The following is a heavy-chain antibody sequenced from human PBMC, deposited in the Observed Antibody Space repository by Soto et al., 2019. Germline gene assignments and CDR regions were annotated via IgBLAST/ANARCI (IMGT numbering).Heavy chain of an antibody. CDR3: HSNYGYGY. J-gene: IGHJ4*02. Sequence: QVQLVQSGAEVKKPGASVKVSCKASGYTFTSYYMHWVRQAPGQGLEWMGIINPSGGSTSYAQKFXGXVXXTRDTSTSTVYMELSSLRSEDTAVYYCHSNYGYGYWGQGTLVTVSS. CDR2: INPSGGST. V-gene: IGHV1-46*01. CDR1: GYTFTSYY. D-gene: IGHD5-18*01.